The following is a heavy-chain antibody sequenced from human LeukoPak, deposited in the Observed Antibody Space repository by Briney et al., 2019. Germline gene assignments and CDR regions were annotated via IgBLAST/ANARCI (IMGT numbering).Heavy chain of an antibody. J-gene: IGHJ3*02. CDR3: ARDGMADAFDI. CDR1: GGSISSGGYY. V-gene: IGHV4-61*08. D-gene: IGHD1-14*01. Sequence: SETLSLTCTVSGGSISSGGYYWSWIRQPPGKGLEWIGYIYYSGSTNYNPSLKSRVSISVDKSKNQFSLKLSSVTAADTAVYYCARDGMADAFDIWGQGTMVTVSS. CDR2: IYYSGST.